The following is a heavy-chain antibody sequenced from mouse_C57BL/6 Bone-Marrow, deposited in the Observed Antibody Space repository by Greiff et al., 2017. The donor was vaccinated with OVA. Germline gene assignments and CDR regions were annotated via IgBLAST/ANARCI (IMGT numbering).Heavy chain of an antibody. D-gene: IGHD3-2*02. J-gene: IGHJ2*01. V-gene: IGHV5-2*01. Sequence: VKLVESGGGLVQPGESLKLSCESNEYEFPSHDMSWVRKTPEKRLELVAALNSAGGSTYYPDTMERRFIISRDNTKKTLYLQMSSLRSEDTALYYCARHRAAQATSDYFDYWGQGTTLTVSS. CDR1: EYEFPSHD. CDR2: LNSAGGST. CDR3: ARHRAAQATSDYFDY.